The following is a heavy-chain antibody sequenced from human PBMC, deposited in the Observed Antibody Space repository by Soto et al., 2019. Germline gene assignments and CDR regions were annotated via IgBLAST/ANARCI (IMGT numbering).Heavy chain of an antibody. D-gene: IGHD3-10*01. CDR3: AHHPYYGLGSYSFDY. V-gene: IGHV2-5*02. J-gene: IGHJ4*02. CDR1: GFSLTTSGVG. Sequence: QITLKEYGPTLVRPTQTLTLTCTFSGFSLTTSGVGVGWIRQPPGKALEWLAVIYWDDDKRYSLSLKSRLTITKDTSKNQVVLTMTNMDPVDTATYYCAHHPYYGLGSYSFDYWGQGTLFTVSS. CDR2: IYWDDDK.